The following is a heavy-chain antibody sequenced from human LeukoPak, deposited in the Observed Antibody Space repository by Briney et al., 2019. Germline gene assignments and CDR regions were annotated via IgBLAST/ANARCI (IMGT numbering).Heavy chain of an antibody. CDR1: GFTFSTYE. Sequence: GGSLRLSCAASGFTFSTYEMNWIRQAPGKGLEWISYISSDSDTNYDADSVKGRFTNSRDNANNSLYLHMRSLRAEDTAIYYCARGSWADCGGDCVGYFDLWGQGAQVTASS. J-gene: IGHJ4*02. CDR2: ISSDSDTN. CDR3: ARGSWADCGGDCVGYFDL. V-gene: IGHV3-48*03. D-gene: IGHD2-21*02.